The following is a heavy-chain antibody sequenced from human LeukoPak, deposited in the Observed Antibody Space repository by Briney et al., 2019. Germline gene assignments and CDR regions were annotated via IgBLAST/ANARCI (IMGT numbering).Heavy chain of an antibody. V-gene: IGHV1-2*02. J-gene: IGHJ5*02. CDR2: INPNTGVT. CDR1: GYTFIGYY. Sequence: ASVKVSCKASGYTFIGYYLHWVRQAPGQGLEWMGWINPNTGVTSYAQRFQGRVTLTRDTSISTAYMELSRLRSDDTAVYYCAREGDTAIDTNWFDPWGLGSLVTVFS. CDR3: AREGDTAIDTNWFDP. D-gene: IGHD5-18*01.